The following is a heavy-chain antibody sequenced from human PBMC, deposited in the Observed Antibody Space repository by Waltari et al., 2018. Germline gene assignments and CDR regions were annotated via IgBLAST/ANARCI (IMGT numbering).Heavy chain of an antibody. CDR2: IIPIFGTA. V-gene: IGHV1-69*01. CDR1: GGTFSSYA. D-gene: IGHD3-3*01. Sequence: VQLVQSGAEVKKPGSSVKVSCKASGGTFSSYAISWVRQAPGQGLEWMGGIIPIFGTANYAQKFQGRVTITADESTSTAYMELSSLRSEDTAVYYCARPLRFLEWLSEPYYYYGMDVWGQGTTVTVSS. CDR3: ARPLRFLEWLSEPYYYYGMDV. J-gene: IGHJ6*02.